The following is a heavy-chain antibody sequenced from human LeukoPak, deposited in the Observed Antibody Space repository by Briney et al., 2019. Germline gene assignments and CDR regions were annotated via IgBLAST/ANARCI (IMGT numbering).Heavy chain of an antibody. Sequence: ASVKVSCXASGYTFTSYDINWVRLATGQGLEWMGWMNPNSGNTGYAQKFQGRVTITRNTSISTAYMELSSLRSEDTAVYYCARGNLWFGEFPFDYWGQGTLVTVSS. CDR2: MNPNSGNT. D-gene: IGHD3-10*01. CDR1: GYTFTSYD. CDR3: ARGNLWFGEFPFDY. J-gene: IGHJ4*02. V-gene: IGHV1-8*03.